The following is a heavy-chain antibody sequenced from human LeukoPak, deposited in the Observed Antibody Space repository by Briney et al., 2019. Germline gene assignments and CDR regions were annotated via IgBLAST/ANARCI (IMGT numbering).Heavy chain of an antibody. CDR3: ARTVRYYYDTSGSYYFDY. J-gene: IGHJ4*02. Sequence: PSETLSLTCTVSGDSISSSYWSWIRQPPGKGLEWIGYIFYSGSTNYNPSLKSRVTISVDTSKKQFSLRLNSVTAADTVVYYCARTVRYYYDTSGSYYFDYWGQGTLVTVSS. CDR1: GDSISSSY. CDR2: IFYSGST. D-gene: IGHD3-22*01. V-gene: IGHV4-59*01.